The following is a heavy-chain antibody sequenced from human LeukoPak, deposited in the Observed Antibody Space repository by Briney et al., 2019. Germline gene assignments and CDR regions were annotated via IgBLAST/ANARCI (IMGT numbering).Heavy chain of an antibody. CDR2: ISGSGGST. V-gene: IGHV3-23*01. J-gene: IGHJ4*02. Sequence: PGGSLRLSCAASGFTFSSYAMSWVRQAPGKGLEWVSAISGSGGSTYYADSVKGRFTISRDNSKNTLYLQMNSLRAEDTAVYYCAKGVYSCGYRGAFDYWGQGTLVTVSS. CDR3: AKGVYSCGYRGAFDY. CDR1: GFTFSSYA. D-gene: IGHD5-18*01.